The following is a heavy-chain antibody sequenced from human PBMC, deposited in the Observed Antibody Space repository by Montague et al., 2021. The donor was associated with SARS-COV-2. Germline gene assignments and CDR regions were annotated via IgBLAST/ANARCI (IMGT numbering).Heavy chain of an antibody. Sequence: CAISGDSVSRNSAAWNGSRQSPLRGIEWLGRTYDRSKWYNGYAVSVKSRITINPDTSKNQISLQLNSVTPEDTAVYYCARTSASSDYWGQGTLVTVSS. D-gene: IGHD1-26*01. V-gene: IGHV6-1*01. CDR2: TYDRSKWYN. J-gene: IGHJ4*02. CDR3: ARTSASSDY. CDR1: GDSVSRNSAA.